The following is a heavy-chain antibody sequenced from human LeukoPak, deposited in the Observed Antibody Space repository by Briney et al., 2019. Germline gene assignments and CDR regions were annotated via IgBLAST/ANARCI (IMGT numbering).Heavy chain of an antibody. CDR1: GLTASDNY. D-gene: IGHD3-16*01. V-gene: IGHV3-74*01. CDR3: ARYMMGFDY. J-gene: IGHJ4*02. Sequence: PGGSLRLSCAASGLTASDNYMSWVRQAPGKGLDWVSRINSDGSSTSYADSVKGRFTISRDNAKNTLYLQMNSLRAEDTAVYYCARYMMGFDYWGQGTLVTVSS. CDR2: INSDGSST.